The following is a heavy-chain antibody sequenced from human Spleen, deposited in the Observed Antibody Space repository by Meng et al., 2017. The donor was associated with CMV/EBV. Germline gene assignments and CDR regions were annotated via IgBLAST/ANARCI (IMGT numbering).Heavy chain of an antibody. Sequence: SYYTMNWVRQAPGKGLDWVASISYSSAYIYTADSLKGRFTISRDNAKNSLYLQMDSLRGDDTAVYYCTRGWRSSDWLLRKYYFDYCGQGTLVTVSS. CDR1: SYYT. CDR2: ISYSSAYI. V-gene: IGHV3-21*01. CDR3: TRGWRSSDWLLRKYYFDY. J-gene: IGHJ4*02. D-gene: IGHD3-9*01.